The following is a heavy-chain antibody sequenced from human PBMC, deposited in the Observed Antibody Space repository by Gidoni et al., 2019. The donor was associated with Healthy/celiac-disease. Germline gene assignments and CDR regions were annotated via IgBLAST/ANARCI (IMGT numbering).Heavy chain of an antibody. J-gene: IGHJ4*02. V-gene: IGHV4-31*03. CDR1: GGSISSGGYY. Sequence: QVQLQESGPGLVKPSQTLSLTCTVSGGSISSGGYYWSWIRQHPGKGLEWIGYIYYSGSTYSNPSLKSRVTISVDTSKNQFSLKLSSVTAADTAVYYCAGGDYYDILTGYPKWGQGTLVTVSS. CDR3: AGGDYYDILTGYPK. CDR2: IYYSGST. D-gene: IGHD3-9*01.